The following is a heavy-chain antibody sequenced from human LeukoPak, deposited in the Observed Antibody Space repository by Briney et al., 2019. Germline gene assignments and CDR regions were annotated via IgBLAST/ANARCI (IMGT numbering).Heavy chain of an antibody. J-gene: IGHJ4*02. V-gene: IGHV3-9*01. Sequence: SLRLSCAASGFTFDDYAMHWVRQAPGKGLEWVSGISWNSGSIGYADSVKGRFTISRDNAKNSLYLQMNSLRAEDTAVYYCAKEGYGDYGDAYYFDYWGQGTLVTVSS. CDR1: GFTFDDYA. CDR2: ISWNSGSI. D-gene: IGHD4-17*01. CDR3: AKEGYGDYGDAYYFDY.